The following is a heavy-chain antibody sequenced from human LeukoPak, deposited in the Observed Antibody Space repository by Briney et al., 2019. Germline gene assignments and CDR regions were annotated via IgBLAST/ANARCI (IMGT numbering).Heavy chain of an antibody. D-gene: IGHD1-26*01. Sequence: PGGSLRLSCAASGFTFSDFAMSWVRLAPGKGLEWVSSIEKNAGGAYYADSVKGRFTVSRDNSKNTLYLQMSSLRVEDTALYYCAKQEGALIENWCFDHWGLGTLDTVSS. V-gene: IGHV3-23*01. J-gene: IGHJ4*02. CDR1: GFTFSDFA. CDR2: IEKNAGGA. CDR3: AKQEGALIENWCFDH.